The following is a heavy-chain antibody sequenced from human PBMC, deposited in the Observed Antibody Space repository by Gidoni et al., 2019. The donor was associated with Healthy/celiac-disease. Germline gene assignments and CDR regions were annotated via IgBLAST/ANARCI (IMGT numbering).Heavy chain of an antibody. V-gene: IGHV3-23*01. D-gene: IGHD3-10*01. CDR1: GFTFSSYA. Sequence: EVQLLESGGGLVQPGGSLRLSGDASGFTFSSYAMSWVRQAPGKGLEWVSAISGSGGSTYYADSVKGRFTISRDNSKNTLYLQMNSLRAEDTAVYYCAKDSGAYYYYGMDVWGQGTTVTVSS. CDR2: ISGSGGST. CDR3: AKDSGAYYYYGMDV. J-gene: IGHJ6*02.